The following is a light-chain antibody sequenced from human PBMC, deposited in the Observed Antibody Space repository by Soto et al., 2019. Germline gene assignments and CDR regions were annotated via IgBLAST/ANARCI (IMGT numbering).Light chain of an antibody. CDR3: QQYNNWPWT. CDR2: GAS. CDR1: QSVRSN. V-gene: IGKV3-15*01. Sequence: EIVLTQSPGTLSFSPGERATLSCRASQSVRSNLAWYQQKPGQAPRLLISGASTRATGIPARFSGSGSGTEFTLSISSLQSEDFAVYYCQQYNNWPWTFGQGTKVDI. J-gene: IGKJ1*01.